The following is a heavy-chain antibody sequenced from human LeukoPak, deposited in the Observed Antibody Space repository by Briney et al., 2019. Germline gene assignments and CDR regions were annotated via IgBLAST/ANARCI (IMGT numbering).Heavy chain of an antibody. J-gene: IGHJ4*02. D-gene: IGHD3-16*01. CDR1: GFTVSSND. Sequence: GGSLRLSCAASGFTVSSNDMNWVRQAPGKGLEWVSLISSGGRTYYAESVKGRFTISRDNSKNTLSLQMNSLRAEDTAVYYCARTPYYLGPFDYWGQETLVTVSS. CDR2: ISSGGRT. V-gene: IGHV3-66*02. CDR3: ARTPYYLGPFDY.